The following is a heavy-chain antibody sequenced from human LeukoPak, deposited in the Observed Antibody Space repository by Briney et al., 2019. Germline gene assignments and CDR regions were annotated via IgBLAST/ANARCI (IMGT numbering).Heavy chain of an antibody. CDR3: ARDGGRYYGSGSYPYAFDI. V-gene: IGHV1-2*02. Sequence: ASVKVSCKASGYTFTGYYMHWVRQAPGQGLEWMGWINPNSGGTNYAQKFQGRVTMTRDTSISTAYMELSRLRSDDTAVYYCARDGGRYYGSGSYPYAFDIWGQGTMVTVSS. J-gene: IGHJ3*02. CDR2: INPNSGGT. CDR1: GYTFTGYY. D-gene: IGHD3-10*01.